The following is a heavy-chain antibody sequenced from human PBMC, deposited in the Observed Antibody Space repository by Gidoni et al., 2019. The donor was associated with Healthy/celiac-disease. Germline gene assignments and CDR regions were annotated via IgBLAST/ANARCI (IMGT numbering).Heavy chain of an antibody. CDR1: GCTFMDYY. CDR2: ISSSGSTI. V-gene: IGHV3-11*01. CDR3: ARDQFGELWPTPYYYGMDV. J-gene: IGHJ6*02. D-gene: IGHD3-10*01. Sequence: QVQLVESGGGLVKPGGSLRLSCAASGCTFMDYYMSWIRQAPGKGLEWVSYISSSGSTIYYADSVKGRFTISRDNAKNSLYLQMNSLRAEDTAVYYCARDQFGELWPTPYYYGMDVWGQGTTVTVSS.